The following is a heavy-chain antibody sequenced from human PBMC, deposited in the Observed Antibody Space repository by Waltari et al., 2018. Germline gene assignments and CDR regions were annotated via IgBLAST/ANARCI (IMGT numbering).Heavy chain of an antibody. V-gene: IGHV3-21*01. CDR2: IGTTSTYI. Sequence: EVQLLESGGGLVKPGGSLRLSWAASGCPFSSDTLKWVRQAPGKGLEWVSTIGTTSTYIYYADSVKGRFTISRDNAKNSLYLQMNSLRAEDTAVYYCVRDGGGQLLRKGWFDPWGQGTLVTVSS. CDR3: VRDGGGQLLRKGWFDP. D-gene: IGHD1-26*01. CDR1: GCPFSSDT. J-gene: IGHJ5*02.